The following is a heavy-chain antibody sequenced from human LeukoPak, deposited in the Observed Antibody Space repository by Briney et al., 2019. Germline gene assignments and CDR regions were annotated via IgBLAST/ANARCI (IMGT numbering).Heavy chain of an antibody. CDR3: ARGSTSGWPDYFDY. CDR2: INGDGSST. V-gene: IGHV3-74*01. Sequence: GGSLRLSCAASGFTLSSYWMHWVRQAPGKGLVWVSRINGDGSSTPYANSVKGRFTISRDNAKNTLYLQMHSLRADDTAVYYCARGSTSGWPDYFDYWGQGAVVTVSS. J-gene: IGHJ4*02. CDR1: GFTLSSYW. D-gene: IGHD6-19*01.